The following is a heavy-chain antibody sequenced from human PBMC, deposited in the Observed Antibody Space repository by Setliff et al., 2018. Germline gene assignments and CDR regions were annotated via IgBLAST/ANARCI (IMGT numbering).Heavy chain of an antibody. Sequence: SETLSLTCAVSGGSLNSGSYYWSWIRQSTERGLEWLGRLHTSGSTTYNPALNSRVTISVDTSTNQFSLRLTSLTAADTAVYYCARASYGWGSHYKIKWFDPWGQGTLVTVSS. CDR1: GGSLNSGSYY. CDR3: ARASYGWGSHYKIKWFDP. CDR2: LHTSGST. D-gene: IGHD3-10*01. J-gene: IGHJ5*02. V-gene: IGHV4-61*02.